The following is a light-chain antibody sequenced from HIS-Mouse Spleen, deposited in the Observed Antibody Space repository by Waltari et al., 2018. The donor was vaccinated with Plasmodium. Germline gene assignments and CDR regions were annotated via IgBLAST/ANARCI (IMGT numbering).Light chain of an antibody. CDR1: SGISVGTYR. V-gene: IGLV5-45*01. J-gene: IGLJ3*02. CDR3: MIWHSSAWV. Sequence: QAVLTQPPSLSASPGASASLPCTLRSGISVGTYRIYCYQQKPGSPPQYLLRYKSDSDKQQGSGVPSRFSGSKDASANAGILLISGLQSEDEADYYCMIWHSSAWVFGGGTKLTVL. CDR2: YKSDSDK.